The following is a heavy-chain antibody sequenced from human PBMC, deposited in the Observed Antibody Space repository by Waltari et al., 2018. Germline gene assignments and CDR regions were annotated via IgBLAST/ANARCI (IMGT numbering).Heavy chain of an antibody. D-gene: IGHD6-19*01. V-gene: IGHV3-23*03. Sequence: EVQLLESGGGLVQPGGSLRLSCAASGFTFSSYAMSWVRQAPGKGLEWVSVIYSGGSTYYADSVKGRFTISRDNSKNTLYLQMNSLRAEDTAVYYCAKDLGGWGGDDYFDYWGQGTLVTVSS. CDR1: GFTFSSYA. J-gene: IGHJ4*02. CDR2: IYSGGST. CDR3: AKDLGGWGGDDYFDY.